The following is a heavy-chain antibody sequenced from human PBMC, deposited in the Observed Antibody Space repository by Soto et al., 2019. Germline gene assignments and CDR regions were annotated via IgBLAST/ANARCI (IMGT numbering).Heavy chain of an antibody. CDR3: ARGMQGSRYFDL. CDR1: GFVFSSYW. V-gene: IGHV3-74*01. Sequence: EVQLVESGGGLVQPGGSLRLSCAGSGFVFSSYWMHWVRQVPGKGLVWVSRITNDGSSTTYADSVNGRFTISRDNAKNTLYLQINSLGADDTAVYYCARGMQGSRYFDLWGRGTLVTVSS. J-gene: IGHJ2*01. CDR2: ITNDGSST.